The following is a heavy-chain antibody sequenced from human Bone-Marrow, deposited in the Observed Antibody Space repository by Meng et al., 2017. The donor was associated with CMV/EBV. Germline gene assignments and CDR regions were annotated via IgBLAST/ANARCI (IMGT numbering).Heavy chain of an antibody. CDR3: ARAGEWEPPGDY. Sequence: GESLKISCAASGFTFSSYAMHWVRQAPGKGLEWVAVISYDGSNKYYADSVKGRFTISRDNSKNTLYLQMNSLRAEDTAVYYCARAGEWEPPGDYWGQGTLVTVYS. CDR2: ISYDGSNK. D-gene: IGHD1-26*01. V-gene: IGHV3-30-3*01. J-gene: IGHJ4*02. CDR1: GFTFSSYA.